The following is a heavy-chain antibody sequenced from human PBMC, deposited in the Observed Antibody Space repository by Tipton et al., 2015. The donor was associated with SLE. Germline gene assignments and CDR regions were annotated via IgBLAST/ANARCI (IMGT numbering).Heavy chain of an antibody. CDR3: ASYSSTFGY. V-gene: IGHV3-11*04. J-gene: IGHJ4*02. CDR1: GFTFSDYY. CDR2: ISSSSSTI. Sequence: SLRLSCAASGFTFSDYYMSWIRQAPGKGLEWVSCISSSSSTIDYADSVKGRFTISRDDAKNSLYLQMNSLRAEDTAVYYCASYSSTFGYWGQGTLVTVSS. D-gene: IGHD6-13*01.